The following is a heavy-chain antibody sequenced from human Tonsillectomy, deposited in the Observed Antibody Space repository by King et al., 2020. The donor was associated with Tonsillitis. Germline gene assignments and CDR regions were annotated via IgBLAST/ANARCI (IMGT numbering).Heavy chain of an antibody. CDR3: ASTEMATIPI. Sequence: VQLPQWGAGLLKPSETLSLTCAVYGGSFSGYYWSWIRQPPGKGLEWIGEINHSGSTNYNPSLKSRVTISVDTSKNQFSLKLSSVTAADTAVYYCASTEMATIPIWGQGTLVTVSS. CDR2: INHSGST. V-gene: IGHV4-34*01. J-gene: IGHJ4*02. CDR1: GGSFSGYY. D-gene: IGHD5-24*01.